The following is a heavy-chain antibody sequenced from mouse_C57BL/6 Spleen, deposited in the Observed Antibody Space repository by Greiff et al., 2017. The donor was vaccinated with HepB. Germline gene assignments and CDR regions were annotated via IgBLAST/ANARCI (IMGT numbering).Heavy chain of an antibody. V-gene: IGHV1-82*01. CDR1: GYAFSSSW. CDR3: ANTMITTEIYYYAMDY. D-gene: IGHD2-4*01. Sequence: QVQLQQSGPELVKPGASVKISCKASGYAFSSSWMNWVKQRPGKGLEWIGRIYPGDGDTNYNGKFKGKATLTADKSSSTAYMQLSSLTSEDSAVYFCANTMITTEIYYYAMDYWGQGTSVTVSS. J-gene: IGHJ4*01. CDR2: IYPGDGDT.